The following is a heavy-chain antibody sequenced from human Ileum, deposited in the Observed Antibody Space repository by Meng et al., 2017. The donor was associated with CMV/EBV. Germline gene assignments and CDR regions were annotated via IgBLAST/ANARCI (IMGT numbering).Heavy chain of an antibody. Sequence: QEQVHVLVKPSETLSPHYTVSGGSITSTYNLWSWIRQSPGKGLEWIGHIYYSVNTYYNPSLYSRITISIDTSKSQFSLKLTSMTAADTAKYFCTRVRWVGSDAHNDYWGQGTLVTVSS. CDR1: GGSITSTYNL. D-gene: IGHD1-26*01. CDR2: IYYSVNT. CDR3: TRVRWVGSDAHNDY. J-gene: IGHJ4*02. V-gene: IGHV4-39*07.